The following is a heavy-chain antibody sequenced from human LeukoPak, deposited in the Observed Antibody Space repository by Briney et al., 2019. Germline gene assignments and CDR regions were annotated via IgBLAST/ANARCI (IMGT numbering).Heavy chain of an antibody. CDR2: INPNSGGT. CDR3: ARSPAAYYYDSRADAFDI. V-gene: IGHV1-2*02. Sequence: GASVKVSCKASGYTFTGYYMHWVRQAPGQGLEWMGWINPNSGGTNYAQKFQGRVTMTRDTSISTAYMELSRLRSDDTAVYYCARSPAAYYYDSRADAFDIWGQGTMVTVSS. J-gene: IGHJ3*02. CDR1: GYTFTGYY. D-gene: IGHD3-22*01.